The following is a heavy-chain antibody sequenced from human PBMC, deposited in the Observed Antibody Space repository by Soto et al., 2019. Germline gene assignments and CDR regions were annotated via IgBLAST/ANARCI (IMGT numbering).Heavy chain of an antibody. D-gene: IGHD1-1*01. J-gene: IGHJ4*02. CDR2: VHYSGST. CDR1: GASISNYY. CDR3: ARLATRYYFDY. V-gene: IGHV4-59*01. Sequence: SETLSLTCTVSGASISNYYWSWIRQPPGKGLEWIGNVHYSGSTTYNSSLMSRVTMSVDTSKSQFSLKLSSVTTADTAVYYCARLATRYYFDYWGQGTLVTVSS.